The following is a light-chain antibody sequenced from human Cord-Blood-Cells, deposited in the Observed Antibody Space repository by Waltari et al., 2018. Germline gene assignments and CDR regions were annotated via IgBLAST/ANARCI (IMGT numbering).Light chain of an antibody. Sequence: EIVLTQPPATLSLSPGERATLSCRARQSVSTYLAWYQQKPGQAPRLLIYDASNRATGIPARFSGSGSVTYFTLTISSLEPEDFAVYYCQQRSNGPPTFGQGTKVEI. CDR2: DAS. CDR3: QQRSNGPPT. V-gene: IGKV3-11*01. J-gene: IGKJ1*01. CDR1: QSVSTY.